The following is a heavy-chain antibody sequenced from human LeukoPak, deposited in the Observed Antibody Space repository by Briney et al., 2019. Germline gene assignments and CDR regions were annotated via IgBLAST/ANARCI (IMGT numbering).Heavy chain of an antibody. D-gene: IGHD4-17*01. V-gene: IGHV3-33*02. CDR1: GFTFSIHA. Sequence: GGSLRLSCAASGFTFSIHAMNWVRQAPGKGLEWVAAIWFDGSKTYYEDSVKGRFTISRDTSANTLFLQMNSLAAEDTAVYYCARATPYDWHFGLWGRGTLVIVSS. CDR2: IWFDGSKT. J-gene: IGHJ2*01. CDR3: ARATPYDWHFGL.